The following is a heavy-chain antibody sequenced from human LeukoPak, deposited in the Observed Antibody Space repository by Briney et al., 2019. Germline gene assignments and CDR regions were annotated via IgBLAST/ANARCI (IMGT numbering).Heavy chain of an antibody. Sequence: GRSLRLSCAASGFTFSSYAMHWVRQARGKGLEWVAVISYDGSNKYYADSVKGRFTISRDNSKNTLYLQMNSLRAEDTAVYYCARDPYYYGSGSIYWGQGTLVTVSS. CDR2: ISYDGSNK. CDR3: ARDPYYYGSGSIY. J-gene: IGHJ4*02. CDR1: GFTFSSYA. V-gene: IGHV3-30-3*01. D-gene: IGHD3-10*01.